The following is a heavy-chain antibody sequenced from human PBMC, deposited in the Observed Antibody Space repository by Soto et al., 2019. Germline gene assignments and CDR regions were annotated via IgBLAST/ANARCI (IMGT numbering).Heavy chain of an antibody. CDR3: ARAYYPTYYYDSSGYYPFDP. CDR2: INPNSGGT. Sequence: ASVKVSCKASGYTFTGYYMHWVRQAPGQGLEWMGWINPNSGGTNYAQKFQGRVTMTRDTSISTAYMELSRLRSDDTAVYYCARAYYPTYYYDSSGYYPFDPWGQGTLVTVS. J-gene: IGHJ5*02. CDR1: GYTFTGYY. V-gene: IGHV1-2*02. D-gene: IGHD3-22*01.